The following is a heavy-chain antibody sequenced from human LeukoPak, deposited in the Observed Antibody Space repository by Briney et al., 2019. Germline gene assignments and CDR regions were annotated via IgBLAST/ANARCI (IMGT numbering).Heavy chain of an antibody. CDR2: IYYSGST. Sequence: SETLSLTCTVSGGSISSYYWSWIRQPPGKGLEWIGYIYYSGSTNYNPSLKSRVTISVDTSKNQFSLKLSSVTAADTAVYYCARHYCSGGSCYRNFDYWGQGTLVTVSS. D-gene: IGHD2-15*01. CDR3: ARHYCSGGSCYRNFDY. CDR1: GGSISSYY. V-gene: IGHV4-59*08. J-gene: IGHJ4*02.